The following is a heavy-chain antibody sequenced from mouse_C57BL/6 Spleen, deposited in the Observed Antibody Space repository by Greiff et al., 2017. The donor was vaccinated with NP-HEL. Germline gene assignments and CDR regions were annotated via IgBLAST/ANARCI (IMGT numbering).Heavy chain of an antibody. D-gene: IGHD1-1*01. V-gene: IGHV1-62-2*01. Sequence: VQLQQSGAELVKPGASVKLSCKASGYTFTEYTIHWVKQRSGQGLEWIGWFYPGSGSIKYNEKFKDKATLTADKSSSTVYMELSRLTSEDSAVYFYARHEDYYYGTLGYAMDYWGQGTSVTVSS. CDR1: GYTFTEYT. CDR2: FYPGSGSI. J-gene: IGHJ4*01. CDR3: ARHEDYYYGTLGYAMDY.